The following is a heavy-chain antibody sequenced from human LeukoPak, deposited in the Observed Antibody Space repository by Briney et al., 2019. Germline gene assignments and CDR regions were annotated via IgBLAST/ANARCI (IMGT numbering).Heavy chain of an antibody. CDR2: IYYSGST. Sequence: SETLSLTCTVSGGSISSSSYYWGWIRQPPGKGLEWIGSIYYSGSTYYNPSLKSRVTISVDTSKNQFSLKLSSVTATDTAVYYCASLLDRIAAYYYYMDVWGKGTTVTISS. D-gene: IGHD6-13*01. J-gene: IGHJ6*03. CDR1: GGSISSSSYY. V-gene: IGHV4-39*01. CDR3: ASLLDRIAAYYYYMDV.